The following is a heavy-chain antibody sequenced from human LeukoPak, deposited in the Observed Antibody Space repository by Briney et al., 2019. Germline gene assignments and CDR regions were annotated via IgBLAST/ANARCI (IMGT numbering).Heavy chain of an antibody. CDR3: AKDLESGYSLDAFDI. CDR1: GFTFSNYA. D-gene: IGHD3-3*01. CDR2: ISGSGGTT. J-gene: IGHJ3*02. V-gene: IGHV3-23*01. Sequence: QPGGSLRLSCAASGFTFSNYAMTWVRQAPGKGLEWVAGISGSGGTTYYPDSVKGRFTISRDNSKNTLYLQMNSLRAEDTAVYYCAKDLESGYSLDAFDIWGQGTMVTVSS.